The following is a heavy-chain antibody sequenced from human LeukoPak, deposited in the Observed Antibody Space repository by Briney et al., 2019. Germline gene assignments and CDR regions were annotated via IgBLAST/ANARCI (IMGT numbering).Heavy chain of an antibody. CDR3: ARDPINIAAAGFDY. J-gene: IGHJ4*02. Sequence: PGGSLRLSCAASGFTFSSYWMHWVRQAPGKGLVWVSRINSDGSSTSYADSVKGRFTISRDNAKNSLYLQMNSLRAEDTAVYYCARDPINIAAAGFDYWGQGTLVTVSS. CDR2: INSDGSST. CDR1: GFTFSSYW. D-gene: IGHD6-13*01. V-gene: IGHV3-74*01.